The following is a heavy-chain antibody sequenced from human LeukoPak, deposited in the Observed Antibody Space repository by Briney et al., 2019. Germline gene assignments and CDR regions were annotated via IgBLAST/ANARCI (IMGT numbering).Heavy chain of an antibody. J-gene: IGHJ4*02. Sequence: SETLSLTCTVSDASISSFHWTWIRQSPVKGLEWIGSIRFSGSTDYNPSLQSRVTIAVDTSKNQVSLRLNSVTAADTAVYYCARLAIAAADIFDYWGQGVRVTVSS. D-gene: IGHD6-25*01. CDR1: DASISSFH. V-gene: IGHV4-59*01. CDR3: ARLAIAAADIFDY. CDR2: IRFSGST.